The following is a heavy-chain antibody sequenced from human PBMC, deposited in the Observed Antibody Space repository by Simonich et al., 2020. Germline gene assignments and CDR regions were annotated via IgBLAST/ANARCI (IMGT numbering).Heavy chain of an antibody. Sequence: EVQLVESGGGLVQPGRSLRLSCAASGFTFDDYAMHWVRQAPGKGLEWVSGISWNSGSKGYADSVKGRFTISRDNAKNSLYLQMNSLRAEDTALYYCAKDGGYCTNGVCYYFDYWGQGTLVTVSS. D-gene: IGHD2-8*01. J-gene: IGHJ4*02. CDR2: ISWNSGSK. CDR1: GFTFDDYA. CDR3: AKDGGYCTNGVCYYFDY. V-gene: IGHV3-9*01.